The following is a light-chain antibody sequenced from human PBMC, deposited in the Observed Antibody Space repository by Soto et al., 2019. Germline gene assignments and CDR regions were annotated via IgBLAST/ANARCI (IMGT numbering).Light chain of an antibody. Sequence: QSVLTPPASVSGSPGQSITFSCTGTSSDVGNYDYVSWHQQHPGKAPKLIIYDVNNRPSGVPSRFSGSKSGNTASLIISGLQTEDEADYYCCAYSTSGTHVFGTGTKAPS. V-gene: IGLV2-14*03. CDR2: DVN. CDR3: CAYSTSGTHV. CDR1: SSDVGNYDY. J-gene: IGLJ1*01.